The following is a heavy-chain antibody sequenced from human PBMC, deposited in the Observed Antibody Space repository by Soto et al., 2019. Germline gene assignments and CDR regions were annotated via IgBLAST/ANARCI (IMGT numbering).Heavy chain of an antibody. Sequence: QVQLVESGGGVVQPGRSLRLSCAASGFTFSSYGMHWVRQAPGKGLEWVAVIWYDGSNKYYADSVKGRFTISRDNSKNTLYLQMNSLRAEDTAVYYCARDQGVREGGMDVWGQGTTVTVSS. D-gene: IGHD3-10*01. J-gene: IGHJ6*02. CDR3: ARDQGVREGGMDV. CDR2: IWYDGSNK. CDR1: GFTFSSYG. V-gene: IGHV3-33*01.